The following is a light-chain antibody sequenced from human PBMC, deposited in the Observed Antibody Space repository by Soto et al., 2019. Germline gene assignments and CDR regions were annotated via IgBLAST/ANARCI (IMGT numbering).Light chain of an antibody. CDR3: CSYTTSNTRQIV. CDR1: SSDVGSYNY. J-gene: IGLJ1*01. V-gene: IGLV2-14*03. CDR2: DVS. Sequence: QSVLTQPASVSGSPGQSITISCTGTSSDVGSYNYVSWYQHHPCIALKLMIYDVSNRSSVVSNRFSGSKSGNTASLTISGLQPKDEADYYCCSYTTSNTRQIVFGTGT.